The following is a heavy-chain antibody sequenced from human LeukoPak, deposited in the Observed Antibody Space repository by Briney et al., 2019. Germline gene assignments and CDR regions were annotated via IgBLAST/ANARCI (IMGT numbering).Heavy chain of an antibody. J-gene: IGHJ4*02. CDR2: LRGDGDT. CDR3: AKASWVSSADAVL. CDR1: GFTFSSYA. V-gene: IGHV3-23*01. D-gene: IGHD3-3*02. Sequence: GGSLRLSCAASGFTFSSYAMSWVRQAPARGLEWVSSLRGDGDTIYADSVKGRFTLSRDESRNTVYLQMNNLRVEDTAVYFCAKASWVSSADAVLWGQGTLVTVSS.